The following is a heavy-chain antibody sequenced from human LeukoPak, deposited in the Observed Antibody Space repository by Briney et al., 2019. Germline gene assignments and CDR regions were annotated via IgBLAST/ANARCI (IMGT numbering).Heavy chain of an antibody. J-gene: IGHJ6*02. CDR2: ISGSGSTI. V-gene: IGHV3-48*03. CDR3: ARDDYDSSGGYYGMDV. Sequence: PGGSLRLSCAASGFTFSSYEMNWVRQAPGKGLEWVSCISGSGSTIYYADSVKGRFTISRDNAKNSLYLQMNSLRAEDTAVYYCARDDYDSSGGYYGMDVWGQGTTVPVSS. CDR1: GFTFSSYE. D-gene: IGHD3-22*01.